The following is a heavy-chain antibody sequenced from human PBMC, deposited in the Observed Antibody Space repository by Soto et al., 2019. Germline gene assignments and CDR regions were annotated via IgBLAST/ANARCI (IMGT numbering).Heavy chain of an antibody. D-gene: IGHD3-10*01. CDR1: GYTFTSYG. J-gene: IGHJ6*02. V-gene: IGHV1-18*04. CDR2: ISPYNGNT. Sequence: ASVKVSCKASGYTFTSYGISWVRQAPGQGLEWMGWISPYNGNTNYAQNFQGRVTMTTDKSTSTAYMEVRSLRSDDTAVYYCTKSGYYFGSGSPQDYYYGMDVWGQGTTVTVSS. CDR3: TKSGYYFGSGSPQDYYYGMDV.